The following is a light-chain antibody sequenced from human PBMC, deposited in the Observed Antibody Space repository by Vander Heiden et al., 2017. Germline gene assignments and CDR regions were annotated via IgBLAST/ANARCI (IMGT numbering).Light chain of an antibody. J-gene: IGLJ2*01. Sequence: QAVLTQAPSVSGTPGQRVAITRSGSSSNIGNNDVYWYQRLPGTAPKLLIYRSNQWPSGVPDRFSGSRSGTSASLAISGLRSDDEADYFCAAWDDSLSGVVFGGGTKLTVL. V-gene: IGLV1-47*01. CDR3: AAWDDSLSGVV. CDR2: RSN. CDR1: SSNIGNND.